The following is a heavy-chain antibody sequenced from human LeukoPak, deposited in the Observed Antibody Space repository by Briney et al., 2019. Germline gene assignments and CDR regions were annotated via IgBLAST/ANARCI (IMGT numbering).Heavy chain of an antibody. Sequence: PGGSPRLSCAASGFTFSSYNMNWVRQAPGKGLEWVSYISSSSSTIYYADSVKGRFTISRDNAKNSLYLQMNSLRAEDTALYYCAKEDYAIAFDIWGQGTMVTVSS. CDR1: GFTFSSYN. J-gene: IGHJ3*02. CDR2: ISSSSSTI. CDR3: AKEDYAIAFDI. D-gene: IGHD4-17*01. V-gene: IGHV3-48*01.